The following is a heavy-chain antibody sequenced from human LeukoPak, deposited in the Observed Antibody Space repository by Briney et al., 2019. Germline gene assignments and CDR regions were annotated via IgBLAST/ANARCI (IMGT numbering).Heavy chain of an antibody. CDR2: IKQDGSEK. V-gene: IGHV3-7*01. CDR3: ARQGSVYLYYGMDV. D-gene: IGHD5/OR15-5a*01. Sequence: GGSLGLSCAASGFTFSSYWMSWVRQAPGKGLEWVANIKQDGSEKYYVDSVKGRFTISRDNAKNSLYLQMNSLRAEDTAVYYCARQGSVYLYYGMDVWGQGTTVTVSS. CDR1: GFTFSSYW. J-gene: IGHJ6*02.